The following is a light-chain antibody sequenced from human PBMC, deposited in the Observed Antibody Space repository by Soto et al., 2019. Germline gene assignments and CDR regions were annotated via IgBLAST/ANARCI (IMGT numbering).Light chain of an antibody. CDR1: QSIGDS. CDR3: QQYNGYSRT. V-gene: IGKV1-5*01. CDR2: DVS. J-gene: IGKJ1*01. Sequence: DIQMTQSPSTLSASVGDRVTITGRASQSIGDSLAWYQQKPGKAPYLLISDVSSLERGVPSRFSGSGSGTEFTLTISSMQPDDFATFYCQQYNGYSRTFGQGTKVDI.